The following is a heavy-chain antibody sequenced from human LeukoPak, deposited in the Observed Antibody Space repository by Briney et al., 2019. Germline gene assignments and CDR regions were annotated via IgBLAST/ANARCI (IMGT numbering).Heavy chain of an antibody. J-gene: IGHJ4*02. CDR3: ATGSQPGTTFDY. Sequence: PGGSLRLSCAASGFTFNDYPMHWVRQAPGKGLEWVSLISGDGSVTYYADSVKGRFTISRDNSKNSLYLQIKSLRLEDTAFYYCATGSQPGTTFDYWGQGTLVTASS. V-gene: IGHV3-43*02. CDR2: ISGDGSVT. D-gene: IGHD1-14*01. CDR1: GFTFNDYP.